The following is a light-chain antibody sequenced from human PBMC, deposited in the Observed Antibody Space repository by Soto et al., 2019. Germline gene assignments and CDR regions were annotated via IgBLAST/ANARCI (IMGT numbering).Light chain of an antibody. CDR3: SSYKRGATLV. CDR2: EVS. J-gene: IGLJ2*01. Sequence: QSALTQPASVSGSPGQSITISCTGTSSDVGGYNHVAWYQQYPGKAPKLIIFEVSDRPSGVSSRFSGSKSGNTASLSISVLQPEDEADYYCSSYKRGATLVFGGGTKVTVL. V-gene: IGLV2-14*01. CDR1: SSDVGGYNH.